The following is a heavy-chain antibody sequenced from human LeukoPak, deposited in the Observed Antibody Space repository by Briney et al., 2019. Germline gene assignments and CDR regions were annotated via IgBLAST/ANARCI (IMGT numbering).Heavy chain of an antibody. D-gene: IGHD6-13*01. CDR2: ISGSGGST. J-gene: IGHJ6*03. V-gene: IGHV3-23*01. CDR1: GFTFSSYG. Sequence: GGSLRLSCAASGFTFSSYGMSWVRQAPGKGLEWVSAISGSGGSTYYADSVKGRFTISRDNSKNTLYLQMNSLRAEDTAVYYCAKEERQQLGYYYYYYMDVWGKGTTVTISS. CDR3: AKEERQQLGYYYYYYMDV.